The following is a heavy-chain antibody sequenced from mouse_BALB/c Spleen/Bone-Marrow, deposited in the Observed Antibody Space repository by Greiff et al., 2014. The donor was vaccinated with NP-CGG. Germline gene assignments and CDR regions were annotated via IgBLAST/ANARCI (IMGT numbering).Heavy chain of an antibody. Sequence: VQLQQSGAELVKPGASVKLSCTASGFNIKDTYIHWVEQRPEQGLEWIGRIDPANDNTKYDPKFQDKATITADTSSNTAYLQLSSLTSEDTAVYYGARDYGDYWGQGTTLTVSS. D-gene: IGHD1-1*01. CDR1: GFNIKDTY. V-gene: IGHV14-3*02. J-gene: IGHJ2*01. CDR3: ARDYGDY. CDR2: IDPANDNT.